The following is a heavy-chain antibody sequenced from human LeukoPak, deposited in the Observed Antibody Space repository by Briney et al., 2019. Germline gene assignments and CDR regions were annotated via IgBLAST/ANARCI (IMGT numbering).Heavy chain of an antibody. CDR2: IYHSGST. Sequence: PSETLSLTCTVSGYSISSGYYWGWIRQPPGKGLEWIGSIYHSGSTYYNPSLKSRVTISVDTSKNQFSLKLSSVTAADTAVYYCARGLLLPTAMVPFDYWGQGTLVTVSS. CDR1: GYSISSGYY. J-gene: IGHJ4*02. CDR3: ARGLLLPTAMVPFDY. V-gene: IGHV4-38-2*02. D-gene: IGHD5-18*01.